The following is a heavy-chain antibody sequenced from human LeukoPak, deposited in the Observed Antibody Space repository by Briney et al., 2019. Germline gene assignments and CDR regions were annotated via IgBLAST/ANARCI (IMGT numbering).Heavy chain of an antibody. D-gene: IGHD6-13*01. V-gene: IGHV7-4-1*02. J-gene: IGHJ4*02. Sequence: GASVKVSCKASGYTFTSYAMNWVRQAPGQGLEWMGWINTNTGNPTYAQGFTGRFVFSLDTSVSTACLQISSLKAEDTAVYYCARDGPYSGSSWYMFDYWGQGTLVTVSS. CDR3: ARDGPYSGSSWYMFDY. CDR1: GYTFTSYA. CDR2: INTNTGNP.